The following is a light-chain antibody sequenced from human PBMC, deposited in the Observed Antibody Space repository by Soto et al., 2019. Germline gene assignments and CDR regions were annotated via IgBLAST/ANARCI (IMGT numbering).Light chain of an antibody. Sequence: QSVLSQPASVSGSPGQSMTISCTGTSRDVGSYNLVSWYQHHPGKAPKLMIYEGSKRRSGVSNRFSGSKSGNTASLTISGLQAEDVADYYCCSYAGGRPYGFGRGTKVTV. CDR1: SRDVGSYNL. CDR2: EGS. CDR3: CSYAGGRPYG. J-gene: IGLJ1*01. V-gene: IGLV2-23*01.